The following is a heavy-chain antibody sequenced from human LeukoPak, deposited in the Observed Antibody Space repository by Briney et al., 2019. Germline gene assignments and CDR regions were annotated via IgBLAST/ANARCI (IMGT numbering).Heavy chain of an antibody. D-gene: IGHD5-18*01. CDR1: GFTFSRFS. CDR3: ARERPENTWVQPLGY. J-gene: IGHJ4*02. CDR2: ISHEGSNK. V-gene: IGHV3-30-3*01. Sequence: GRSLRLSCAASGFTFSRFSFHWVRQAPGKGLEWVAVISHEGSNKYYADSVKGRFTISRDNSKKTVYLQMNSLRPEDTAVYYCARERPENTWVQPLGYWGQGPLVTVSS.